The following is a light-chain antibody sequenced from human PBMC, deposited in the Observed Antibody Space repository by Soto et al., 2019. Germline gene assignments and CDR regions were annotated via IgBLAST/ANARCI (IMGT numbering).Light chain of an antibody. CDR2: GAS. V-gene: IGKV3-15*01. CDR3: QQYDNWPPLT. J-gene: IGKJ4*01. CDR1: KSVHSS. Sequence: EIVIPQSPATLPLSPGEGPTLPCRASKSVHSSLAWYQQKPGQPPRLLIYGASTRATGIPARFSGSGSGTEFTLTISSLQSEDFAVYYCQQYDNWPPLTFGGGTKVEIE.